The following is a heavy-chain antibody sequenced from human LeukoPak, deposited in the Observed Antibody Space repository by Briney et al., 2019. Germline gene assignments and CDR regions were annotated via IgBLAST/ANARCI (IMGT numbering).Heavy chain of an antibody. Sequence: ASVKVSCKASGYTFSNYGISWVRQAPGQGLEWMGWISAFNGNTNYAQKLQGRFTMTTDTSTSTAYMELRSLRSDDTAVYYCARDPGRVRILVDYAYDYWGQGTLVTVSS. CDR3: ARDPGRVRILVDYAYDY. D-gene: IGHD3-22*01. V-gene: IGHV1-18*01. CDR2: ISAFNGNT. J-gene: IGHJ4*02. CDR1: GYTFSNYG.